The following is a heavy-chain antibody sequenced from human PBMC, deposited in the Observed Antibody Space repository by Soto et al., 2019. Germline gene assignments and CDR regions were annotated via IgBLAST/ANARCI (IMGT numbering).Heavy chain of an antibody. CDR2: MDPNSGST. CDR1: GYTFTSYD. D-gene: IGHD3-3*01. J-gene: IGHJ6*02. Sequence: QAQLVQSGAEVKKPGASVKVSCKASGYTFTSYDINWVRQAPGQGLEWLGWMDPNSGSTGYAQNCQGTVTMTRNISINTANMELSSLRSEDTDVYYCARERKFDFWRKCLDVWGQGTTVTVSS. CDR3: ARERKFDFWRKCLDV. V-gene: IGHV1-8*01.